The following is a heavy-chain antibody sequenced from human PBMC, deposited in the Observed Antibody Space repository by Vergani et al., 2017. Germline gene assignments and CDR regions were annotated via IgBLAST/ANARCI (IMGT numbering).Heavy chain of an antibody. J-gene: IGHJ6*03. Sequence: QVQLQESGPGLVKPSQTLSLTCTVSGGSISSGSYYWSWIRQPAGKGLEWIGRIYTSGSTNYNPSLKSRVTLSVDTSKNQFSLKLRSVTAADPAVYYCARDAGDEYCSSTSCDAYYMDVWGKGTTVTVSS. V-gene: IGHV4-61*02. CDR2: IYTSGST. CDR3: ARDAGDEYCSSTSCDAYYMDV. D-gene: IGHD2-2*01. CDR1: GGSISSGSYY.